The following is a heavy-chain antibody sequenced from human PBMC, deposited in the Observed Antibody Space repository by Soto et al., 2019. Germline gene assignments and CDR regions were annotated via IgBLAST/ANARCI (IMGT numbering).Heavy chain of an antibody. CDR3: ARGRGYSSSWYKNWFDP. J-gene: IGHJ5*02. CDR1: GGSFSGYY. CDR2: INHSGST. V-gene: IGHV4-34*01. D-gene: IGHD6-13*01. Sequence: QVQLQQWDAGLLKPSETLSLTCAVYGGSFSGYYWSWIRQPPGKGLEWIGEINHSGSTNYNPSLKSRVTISVDTSKNQFSLKLSSVTAADTAVYYCARGRGYSSSWYKNWFDPWGQGTLVTVSS.